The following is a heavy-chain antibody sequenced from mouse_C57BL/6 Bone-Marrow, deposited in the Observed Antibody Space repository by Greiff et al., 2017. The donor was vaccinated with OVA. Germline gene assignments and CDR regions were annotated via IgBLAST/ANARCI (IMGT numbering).Heavy chain of an antibody. CDR1: GYTFTSYW. D-gene: IGHD1-1*01. CDR2: IDPSDSET. V-gene: IGHV1-52*01. J-gene: IGHJ1*03. Sequence: VQLQQPGAELVRPGSSVKLSCKASGYTFTSYWMHWVKQRPIQGLEWIGNIDPSDSETHYNQKFKDKATLTVDKSSSTAYMQLSSLTSEDSAVYYCARCYYYGGYFDVWGTGTTVTVSS. CDR3: ARCYYYGGYFDV.